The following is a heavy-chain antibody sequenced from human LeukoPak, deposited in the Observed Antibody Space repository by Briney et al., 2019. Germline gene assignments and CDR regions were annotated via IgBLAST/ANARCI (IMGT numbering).Heavy chain of an antibody. Sequence: SETLSLTCTVSGGSISSSSYYWGWIRQPPGKGLEWIGSIYYSGSTYYNPSLKSRFTISVDTSKNQFSLKLSSVTAADTAVYYCARSPYYYDSSGYSNDAFDIWGQGTMVTVSS. D-gene: IGHD3-22*01. J-gene: IGHJ3*02. CDR3: ARSPYYYDSSGYSNDAFDI. CDR2: IYYSGST. V-gene: IGHV4-39*07. CDR1: GGSISSSSYY.